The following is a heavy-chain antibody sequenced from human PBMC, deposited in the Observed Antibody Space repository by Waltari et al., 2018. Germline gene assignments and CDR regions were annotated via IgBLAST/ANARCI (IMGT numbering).Heavy chain of an antibody. Sequence: QVQLVQSGDEVKKPGASVKVSCKDSGYTFTSYGISWVRKAPGQGLEWMGWIIAYNVNTNSAQKLQGRVTMTTDTSTSTAYMELRSLRSDDTAVYYCSSGTAADPGNNLNAFDIWGQGTMVTVSS. J-gene: IGHJ3*02. CDR1: GYTFTSYG. V-gene: IGHV1-18*01. CDR3: SSGTAADPGNNLNAFDI. CDR2: IIAYNVNT. D-gene: IGHD6-13*01.